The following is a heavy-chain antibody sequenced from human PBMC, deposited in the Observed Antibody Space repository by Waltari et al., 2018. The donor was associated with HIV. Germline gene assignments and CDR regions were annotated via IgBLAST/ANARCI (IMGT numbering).Heavy chain of an antibody. D-gene: IGHD4-17*01. CDR1: GFTFSASA. Sequence: EVQVLESGGGLLQPGGSLSLPCPASGFTFSASAMGWVRQAPGKGLEWVSAIGRSGATTFYADSVKGRFTISRDNSKNTLYLQMNSLRAEDTAVYYCARGHRETVTTLRFDPWGQGTLVTVSS. CDR2: IGRSGATT. V-gene: IGHV3-23*01. J-gene: IGHJ5*02. CDR3: ARGHRETVTTLRFDP.